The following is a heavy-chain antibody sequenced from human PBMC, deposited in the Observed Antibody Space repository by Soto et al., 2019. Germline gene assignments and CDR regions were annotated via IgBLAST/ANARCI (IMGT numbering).Heavy chain of an antibody. CDR3: AHKGPEDWPLDY. CDR1: GFSLSTSGVG. CDR2: IYWDDSK. J-gene: IGHJ4*02. Sequence: QITLKESGPTLVRPTQTLTLTCAFSGFSLSTSGVGVGRIRQPPGKALEWLAVIYWDDSKHYSPSLRSRLTITKDTSKNQVVLTMTNIDPMDTGTYYCAHKGPEDWPLDYWGQGTLVTVSS. D-gene: IGHD3-9*01. V-gene: IGHV2-5*02.